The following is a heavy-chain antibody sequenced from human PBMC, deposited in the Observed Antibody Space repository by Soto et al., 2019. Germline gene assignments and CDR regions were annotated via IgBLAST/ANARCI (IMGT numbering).Heavy chain of an antibody. Sequence: SETLSLTCTVSGGSISNFYWSWIRQPPGKGLVWIGYIYYSGSTNYNPSLKSRVTISVDTSKNQFSLKLSSVTAADTAVYYCARGILWFGESTTYYFDYWGQGTLVTVSS. D-gene: IGHD3-10*01. V-gene: IGHV4-59*01. CDR1: GGSISNFY. CDR2: IYYSGST. CDR3: ARGILWFGESTTYYFDY. J-gene: IGHJ4*02.